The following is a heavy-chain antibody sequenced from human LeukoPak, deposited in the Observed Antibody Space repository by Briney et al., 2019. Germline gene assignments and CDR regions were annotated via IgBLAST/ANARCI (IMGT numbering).Heavy chain of an antibody. Sequence: PGGSLRLSCAASGFTVSGNSMNWVRQAPGKGLEWVSLIYSGGSTYYADSGKGRFTISRDNSKNTLYLQMNSLRAEDTAVYYCAREAGTYGSGADPLDYWGQGTLVTVSS. CDR3: AREAGTYGSGADPLDY. D-gene: IGHD3-10*01. V-gene: IGHV3-66*01. CDR2: IYSGGST. CDR1: GFTVSGNS. J-gene: IGHJ4*02.